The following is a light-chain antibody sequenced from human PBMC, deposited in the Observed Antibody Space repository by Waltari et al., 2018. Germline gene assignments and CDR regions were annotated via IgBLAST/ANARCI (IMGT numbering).Light chain of an antibody. J-gene: IGLJ3*02. CDR1: DIGSKS. V-gene: IGLV3-21*02. Sequence: SYVLTQPPSVSVAPGQTASISCGGRDIGSKSVHWYQQKPGQAPGLVVYDNGDRPSGNPERFSGSNSGYTATLTISSVEAGDEADYYCQVWESTSDHRVFGGGTKLTVL. CDR3: QVWESTSDHRV. CDR2: DNG.